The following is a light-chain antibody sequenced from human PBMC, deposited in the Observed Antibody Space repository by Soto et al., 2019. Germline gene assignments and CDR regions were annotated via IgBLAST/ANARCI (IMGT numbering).Light chain of an antibody. Sequence: DVVMTQSPLSLPVTLGQPASISCRSSQGLVYEDGNTYLSWFHQRPGQSPRSLIYWVSNRDSGVPDRFSGSGSGSDFTLKISRVEAEDVGLYYCMQGTHWPWTFGQGTKVEIK. CDR1: QGLVYEDGNTY. CDR3: MQGTHWPWT. V-gene: IGKV2-30*01. CDR2: WVS. J-gene: IGKJ1*01.